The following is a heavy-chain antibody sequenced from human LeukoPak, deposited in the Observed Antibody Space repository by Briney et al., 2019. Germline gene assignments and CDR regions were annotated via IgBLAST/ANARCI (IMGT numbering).Heavy chain of an antibody. J-gene: IGHJ3*02. CDR3: ARGATKGPRGPFAFDI. CDR1: GYTFTSYY. Sequence: GASVKVSCKASGYTFTSYYMHWVRQAPGQGLEWMGIINPSGGSTSYAQKFQGRVTMTRDTSTSTVYMELSSLRSEDTAVYYCARGATKGPRGPFAFDIWGQGTMVTVSS. D-gene: IGHD1-26*01. V-gene: IGHV1-46*01. CDR2: INPSGGST.